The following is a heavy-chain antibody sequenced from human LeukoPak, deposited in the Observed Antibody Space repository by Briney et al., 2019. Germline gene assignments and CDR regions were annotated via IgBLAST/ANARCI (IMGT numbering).Heavy chain of an antibody. V-gene: IGHV4-39*07. CDR2: IYHSGST. CDR1: SGSISTSNYY. Sequence: SETLSLTCTVSSGSISTSNYYWGWVRQPPGKGLEWIGSIYHSGSTYYNPSLKSRVTISVDTSKNQFSLKLSSVTAADTAVYYCAREGASWGSIDYWGQGTLVTVSS. J-gene: IGHJ4*02. CDR3: AREGASWGSIDY. D-gene: IGHD7-27*01.